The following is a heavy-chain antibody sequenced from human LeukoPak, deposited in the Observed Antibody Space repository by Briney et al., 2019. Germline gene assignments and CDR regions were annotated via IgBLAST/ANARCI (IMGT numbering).Heavy chain of an antibody. CDR2: ISGGSDYT. Sequence: LSLTCAVYGGSFSGYYWSWIRQPPGKGLEWVSSISGGSDYTYYADSLKGRFAISRDNAKNSLYLQMNSLRADDTAVFYCASLVWVSYQGAFDIWGQGTMVTVSS. V-gene: IGHV3-11*06. D-gene: IGHD2-2*01. CDR1: GGSFSGYY. J-gene: IGHJ3*02. CDR3: ASLVWVSYQGAFDI.